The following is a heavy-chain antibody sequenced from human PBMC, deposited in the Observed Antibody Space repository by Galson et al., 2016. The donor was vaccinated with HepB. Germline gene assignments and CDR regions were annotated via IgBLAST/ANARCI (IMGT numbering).Heavy chain of an antibody. CDR1: GFTFSSHG. Sequence: SLRLSCAASGFTFSSHGMHWVRQAPGKGLEWVAFISYDGSNKKYVDSVKGRFTISRDNSKKTLYLQMNSLRAEDTAVYYCAKDGRIYCSSASCHDHFHYWGQGTLVTVSS. CDR3: AKDGRIYCSSASCHDHFHY. D-gene: IGHD2-2*01. V-gene: IGHV3-30*18. J-gene: IGHJ4*02. CDR2: ISYDGSNK.